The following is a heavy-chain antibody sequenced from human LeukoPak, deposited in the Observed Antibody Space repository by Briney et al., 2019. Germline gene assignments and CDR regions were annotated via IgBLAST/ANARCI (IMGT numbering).Heavy chain of an antibody. CDR1: GFSFSTLA. D-gene: IGHD6-19*01. CDR2: ISDSGGLT. CDR3: AKDARRSSGWYFFDH. V-gene: IGHV3-23*01. Sequence: PGGSLRLSCVASGFSFSTLAMGWVRQAPGKGLEWVSVISDSGGLTYYADSVMGRFTISRDNSRNSLYLQMNGLRVEDTAVYYCAKDARRSSGWYFFDHWGQGTLVTVSS. J-gene: IGHJ4*02.